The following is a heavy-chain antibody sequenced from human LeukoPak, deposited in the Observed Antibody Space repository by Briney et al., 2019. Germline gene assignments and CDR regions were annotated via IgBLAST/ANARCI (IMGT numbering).Heavy chain of an antibody. J-gene: IGHJ4*02. CDR2: ISYDGSNK. CDR1: GFTFSSYA. Sequence: PGGSLRLSCAASGFTFSSYAMHWVRQAPGKGLEWVAVISYDGSNKYYADSVKGRFTTSRDNSKNTLYLQMNSLRAEDTAVYYCARGLQYYYGSGSYPYYFDYWGQGTLVTVSS. V-gene: IGHV3-30*04. D-gene: IGHD3-10*01. CDR3: ARGLQYYYGSGSYPYYFDY.